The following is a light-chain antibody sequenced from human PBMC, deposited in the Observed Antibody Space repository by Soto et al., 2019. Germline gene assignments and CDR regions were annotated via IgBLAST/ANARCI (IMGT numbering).Light chain of an antibody. Sequence: QSALTQPSSASGTPGQRVTLSCSGSSSNIGRNTVTWYQQLPGTAPKLLIYNNNQRPSGVPDRFSGSKSDTSASLAISGLQSEDEADYYCAAWDDSLNGVVFGGGTKLTVL. CDR1: SSNIGRNT. V-gene: IGLV1-44*01. CDR2: NNN. CDR3: AAWDDSLNGVV. J-gene: IGLJ2*01.